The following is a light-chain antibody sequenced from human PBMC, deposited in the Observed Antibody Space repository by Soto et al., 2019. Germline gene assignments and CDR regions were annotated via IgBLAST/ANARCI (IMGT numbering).Light chain of an antibody. CDR3: QQYGSSSWT. Sequence: EIVLTQSPGTLSLSPKERANISCRASQSVSSSYLAWYQQKPGQAPRLLIYGTSSRATAIPDMFSGSGFGTDFTLIIIRLEPEDFAVYYCQQYGSSSWTFGQGTKVDIK. J-gene: IGKJ1*01. V-gene: IGKV3-20*01. CDR2: GTS. CDR1: QSVSSSY.